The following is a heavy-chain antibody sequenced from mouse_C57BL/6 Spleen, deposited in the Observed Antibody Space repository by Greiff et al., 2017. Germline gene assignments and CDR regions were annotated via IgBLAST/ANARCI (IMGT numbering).Heavy chain of an antibody. CDR2: ISSGSSTI. J-gene: IGHJ1*03. V-gene: IGHV5-17*01. D-gene: IGHD1-1*01. Sequence: EVKLMESGGGLVKPGGSLKLSCAASGFTFSDYGMHWVRQAPEKGLEWVAYISSGSSTIYYADTVKGRFTISRDNAKNTLFLQMTSLRSEDTAMYYCARRDWGYYGSSGYFDVWGTGTTVTVSS. CDR3: ARRDWGYYGSSGYFDV. CDR1: GFTFSDYG.